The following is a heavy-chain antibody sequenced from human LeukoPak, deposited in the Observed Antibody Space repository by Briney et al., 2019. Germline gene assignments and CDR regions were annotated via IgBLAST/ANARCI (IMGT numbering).Heavy chain of an antibody. CDR3: ARDSRRDGYNWGFDY. CDR1: RFTVSSNY. CDR2: IYSGGST. Sequence: PGGSLRLSCAASRFTVSSNYMSWVRQAPGKGLEWVSVIYSGGSTYYADSVKGRFTISRDNSKNTLYLQMNSLRAEDTAVYYCARDSRRDGYNWGFDYWGQGTLVTVSS. J-gene: IGHJ4*02. V-gene: IGHV3-53*01. D-gene: IGHD5-24*01.